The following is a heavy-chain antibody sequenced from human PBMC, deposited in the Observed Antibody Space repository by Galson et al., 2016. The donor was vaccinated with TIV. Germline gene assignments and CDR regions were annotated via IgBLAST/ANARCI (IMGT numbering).Heavy chain of an antibody. V-gene: IGHV1-2*06. CDR2: INPITGVT. CDR1: GYAFTDYH. D-gene: IGHD2-15*01. CDR3: ARRYCSVGRCHRDGMDV. J-gene: IGHJ6*02. Sequence: SVKVSCKASGYAFTDYHIHWVREAPGQGLQWLGRINPITGVTDSGHKFLGRVTMTRDTSISTAYMELSALQSDDTAIYYCARRYCSVGRCHRDGMDVWGQGTTVTVSS.